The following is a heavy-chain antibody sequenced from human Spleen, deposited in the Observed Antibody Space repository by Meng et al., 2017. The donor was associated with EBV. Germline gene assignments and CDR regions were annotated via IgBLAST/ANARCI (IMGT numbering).Heavy chain of an antibody. CDR1: VGSFRDYY. CDR2: INHSGIT. CDR3: ASNIKVPRY. D-gene: IGHD2/OR15-2a*01. J-gene: IGHJ4*02. Sequence: VPLQGWGAGLLLPPETLSLPCAVVVGSFRDYYWTWIRQPPGMGLEWIGEINHSGITSYNPSRRSRVTISVDTSKNQFSLKLTSVTAADTAVYYCASNIKVPRYWGQGTLVTVSS. V-gene: IGHV4-34*01.